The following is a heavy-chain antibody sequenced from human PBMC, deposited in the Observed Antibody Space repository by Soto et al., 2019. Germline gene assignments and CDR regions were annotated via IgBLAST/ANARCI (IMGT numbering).Heavy chain of an antibody. V-gene: IGHV4-30-4*01. J-gene: IGHJ4*02. Sequence: SETLSLTCTVSGGSISSGDYYWSWIRQPPGKGLEWIGYIYYSGSTYYNPSLKSRVTISVDTSKNQFSLKLSSVTAADTAVYYCARGGGNWVYTHYYDSSGYYFDYWGQGTLVTVSS. CDR1: GGSISSGDYY. CDR2: IYYSGST. CDR3: ARGGGNWVYTHYYDSSGYYFDY. D-gene: IGHD3-22*01.